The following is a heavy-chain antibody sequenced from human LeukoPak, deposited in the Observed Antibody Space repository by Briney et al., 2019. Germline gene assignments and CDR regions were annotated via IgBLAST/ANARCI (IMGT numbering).Heavy chain of an antibody. D-gene: IGHD4-11*01. CDR2: INGDGSWT. Sequence: GGSLRLSCAASGNYWMHWVRQAPGKGLVWVSHINGDGSWTTYADSVKGRFTISRDNSKNTLFLQMSSLRAEDTAVYYCAKKYSNSWPAFDYWGQGTLVTVSS. CDR3: AKKYSNSWPAFDY. V-gene: IGHV3-74*01. CDR1: GNYW. J-gene: IGHJ4*02.